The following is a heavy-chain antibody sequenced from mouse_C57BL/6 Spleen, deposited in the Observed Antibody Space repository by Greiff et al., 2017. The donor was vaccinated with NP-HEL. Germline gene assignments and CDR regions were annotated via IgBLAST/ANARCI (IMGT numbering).Heavy chain of an antibody. Sequence: EVQLQESGPGLVKPSQSLSLTCSVTGYSITSGYYWNWIRQFPGNKLEWMGYISYDGSNNYNPSLKNRISITRDTSKNQFFLKLNSVTTEDTATYYCASLGTSFAYWGQGTLVTVSA. V-gene: IGHV3-6*01. J-gene: IGHJ3*01. D-gene: IGHD4-1*01. CDR2: ISYDGSN. CDR1: GYSITSGYY. CDR3: ASLGTSFAY.